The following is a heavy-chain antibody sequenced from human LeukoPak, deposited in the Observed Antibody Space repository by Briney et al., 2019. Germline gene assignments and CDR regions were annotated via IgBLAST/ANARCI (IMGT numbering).Heavy chain of an antibody. J-gene: IGHJ4*03. Sequence: KPSKTLSSCSALHGGSLRGYYWSWIRQPPGKGLEWIGEINHSGSTNYNPSLKSRVTISVDTSKNQFSLKLSSVTAADTAVYYCARGVTVEAAASSGDFLETWGHGTLVTVSS. CDR1: GGSLRGYY. CDR3: ARGVTVEAAASSGDFLET. V-gene: IGHV4-34*01. D-gene: IGHD3-22*01. CDR2: INHSGST.